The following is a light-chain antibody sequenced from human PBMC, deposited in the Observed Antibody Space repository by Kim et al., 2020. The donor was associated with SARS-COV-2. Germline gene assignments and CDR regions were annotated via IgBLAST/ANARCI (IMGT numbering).Light chain of an antibody. CDR2: DVN. V-gene: IGLV2-8*01. Sequence: GQSVTISCTGTSSDVGGYNYVSWYQQHPGKAPKLMISDVNKRPSGVPDRFSGSKSGNTASLTVSGLQAEDEADYYCSSYAGNNIWLFGGGTKVTVL. CDR3: SSYAGNNIWL. J-gene: IGLJ2*01. CDR1: SSDVGGYNY.